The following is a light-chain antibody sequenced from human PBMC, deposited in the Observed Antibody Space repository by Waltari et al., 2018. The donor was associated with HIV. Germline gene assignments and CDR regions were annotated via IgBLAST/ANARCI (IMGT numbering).Light chain of an antibody. CDR1: RRHVGGYNL. CDR3: CAYAGSTTYVI. CDR2: EVS. J-gene: IGLJ2*01. Sequence: HSALPPPASLSGSPGQSTTISCTGTRRHVGGYNLVSWIQQPPGKAPKLMIYEVSKRPSGVSDRFAGSNSGNTASLTISGLQAEDEADDYCCAYAGSTTYVIFGGGTKLTVL. V-gene: IGLV2-23*02.